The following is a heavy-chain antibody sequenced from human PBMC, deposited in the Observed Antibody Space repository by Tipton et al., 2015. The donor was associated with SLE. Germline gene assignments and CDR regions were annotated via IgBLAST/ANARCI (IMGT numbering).Heavy chain of an antibody. V-gene: IGHV1-69*01. CDR2: IIPIFGTP. CDR3: ARRRWLQLDWCFDL. J-gene: IGHJ2*01. CDR1: GGTFSNFA. D-gene: IGHD5-24*01. Sequence: QSGAEVKKPGSSVKVSCKASGGTFSNFAISWVRQAPGQGLEWMGEIIPIFGTPNSAQKFQGRVTITADEVTSTAYMELSSLRPEDTAVYYCARRRWLQLDWCFDLWVRGILVTVSS.